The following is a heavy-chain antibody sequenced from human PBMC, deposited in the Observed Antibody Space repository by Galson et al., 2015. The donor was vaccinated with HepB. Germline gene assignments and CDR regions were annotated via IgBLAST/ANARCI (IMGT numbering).Heavy chain of an antibody. J-gene: IGHJ4*02. V-gene: IGHV6-1*01. Sequence: CAISGDSVSSNSAAWNWIRQSPSRGLEWLGRTYYRSKWYNDYAVSVKSRITINPDTSKNQFSLQLNSVTPDDTAVYYCARTRSRGIIGHSYYFDYWGQGTLVTV. CDR2: TYYRSKWYN. D-gene: IGHD3-10*01. CDR1: GDSVSSNSAA. CDR3: ARTRSRGIIGHSYYFDY.